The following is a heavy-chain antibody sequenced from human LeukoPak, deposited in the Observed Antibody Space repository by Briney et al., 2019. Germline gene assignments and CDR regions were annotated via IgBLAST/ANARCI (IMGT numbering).Heavy chain of an antibody. CDR3: ARLLGSTWYFDD. J-gene: IGHJ4*02. Sequence: TSETLSLTCTVSGGSISGSSYYWGWIRHPPGKGLELIGTIHYSGSTYYNPSLESRVTISVDTSKNQFSLKLTSVTAADTAVYYCARLLGSTWYFDDWGQGTLVTVSS. CDR1: GGSISGSSYY. CDR2: IHYSGST. D-gene: IGHD6-13*01. V-gene: IGHV4-39*01.